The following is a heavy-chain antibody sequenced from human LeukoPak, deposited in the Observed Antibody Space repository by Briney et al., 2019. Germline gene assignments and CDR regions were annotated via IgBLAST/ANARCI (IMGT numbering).Heavy chain of an antibody. V-gene: IGHV3-48*01. CDR2: ISRSSSSI. Sequence: GGSLRLSCAASGFTFSSHSMNWVRQAPGKGLEWVSYISRSSSSIYYADSVKGRFTISRDNAKNSLFLQMNSLRAEDTAVYYCARDFSVGADGYNRDAFDIWGQGTMVTVSS. J-gene: IGHJ3*02. CDR1: GFTFSSHS. CDR3: ARDFSVGADGYNRDAFDI. D-gene: IGHD5-24*01.